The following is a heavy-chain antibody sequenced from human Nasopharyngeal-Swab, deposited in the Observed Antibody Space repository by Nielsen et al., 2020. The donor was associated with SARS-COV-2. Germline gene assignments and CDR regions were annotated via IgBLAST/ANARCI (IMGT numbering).Heavy chain of an antibody. D-gene: IGHD6-13*01. CDR3: AKAEGSYYYYYGMDV. V-gene: IGHV3-23*01. CDR1: GFTFSGYA. CDR2: ISGSGGST. J-gene: IGHJ6*02. Sequence: GESLKISCAASGFTFSGYAMSWVRQAPGKGLEWVSAISGSGGSTYYADSVKGRFTISRDNSKNTLYLQMNSLRAEDTAVYYCAKAEGSYYYYYGMDVWGQGTTVTVSS.